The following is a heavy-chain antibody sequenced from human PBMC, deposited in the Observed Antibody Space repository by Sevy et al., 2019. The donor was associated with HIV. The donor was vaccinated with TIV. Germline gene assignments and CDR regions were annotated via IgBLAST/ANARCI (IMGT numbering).Heavy chain of an antibody. CDR1: GYTLSELS. V-gene: IGHV1-24*01. CDR3: AITKDYYDNSDYPFDH. Sequence: ASVKVSCKVFGYTLSELSMHWVRQTPGKGLEWMGSFDPEDGETIYAQKFQGRVAMTEDTSTDTAYMEPRSLRSEDTAVFYCAITKDYYDNSDYPFDHWGQGTLVTVSS. D-gene: IGHD3-22*01. CDR2: FDPEDGET. J-gene: IGHJ4*02.